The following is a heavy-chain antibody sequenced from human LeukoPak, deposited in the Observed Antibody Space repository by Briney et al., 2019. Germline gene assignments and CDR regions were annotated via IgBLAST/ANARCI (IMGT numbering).Heavy chain of an antibody. V-gene: IGHV4-39*01. CDR1: GGSISSSSYY. Sequence: SETLSLTCTVSGGSISSSSYYWGWIRQPPGKGLEWIGSIYYSGSTYYNPSLRSRVTISVDTSKNQSSLKLSSVTAADTAVYYCARQSEQYYYDSSGYYYNWFDPWGQGTLVTVSS. J-gene: IGHJ5*02. D-gene: IGHD3-22*01. CDR3: ARQSEQYYYDSSGYYYNWFDP. CDR2: IYYSGST.